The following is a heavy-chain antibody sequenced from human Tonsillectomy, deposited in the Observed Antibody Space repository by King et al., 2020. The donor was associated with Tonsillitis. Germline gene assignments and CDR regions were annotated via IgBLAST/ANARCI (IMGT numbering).Heavy chain of an antibody. J-gene: IGHJ4*02. D-gene: IGHD3-10*01. V-gene: IGHV5-10-1*01. CDR1: GYSFTSYW. CDR3: ARRYYYGSGSYYNDPFDY. CDR2: IDPSDSYT. Sequence: QLVQSGAEVKKPGESLRISCKGSGYSFTSYWISWVRQMPGKGLEWMGRIDPSDSYTNYSPSFQGHVPISADKSISTAYLQWSSLKASDTAKYYCARRYYYGSGSYYNDPFDYWGQGTLVTVSS.